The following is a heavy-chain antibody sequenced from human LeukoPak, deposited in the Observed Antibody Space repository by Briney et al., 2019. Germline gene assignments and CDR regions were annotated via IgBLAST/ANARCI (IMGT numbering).Heavy chain of an antibody. CDR3: ARDYRVLWFGESHYYMDV. J-gene: IGHJ6*03. CDR2: INPNSGGT. D-gene: IGHD3-10*01. CDR1: GYTFTGYY. Sequence: ASGKVSCKACGYTFTGYYMHWVRQAPGQGLEWRGGINPNSGGTNYAQKCQGRVTMTKDTSISTAYMELSRLRSDDTAVYYCARDYRVLWFGESHYYMDVWGKGTTVTISS. V-gene: IGHV1-2*02.